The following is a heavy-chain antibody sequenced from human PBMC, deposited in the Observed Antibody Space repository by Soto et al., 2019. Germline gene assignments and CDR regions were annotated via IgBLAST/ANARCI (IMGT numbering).Heavy chain of an antibody. D-gene: IGHD3-22*01. J-gene: IGHJ5*02. V-gene: IGHV4-30-4*08. Sequence: SGTLSLTCSVSGGSISSADNYWSWIRQPPGKGLEWIGYIYSSGTTYYNPSLKSRLTMSIDTSKNQFSLKLTSVTAADTAIYYCAREVFDSYDGSAYHDRWGQGTPVPVSP. CDR1: GGSISSADNY. CDR2: IYSSGTT. CDR3: AREVFDSYDGSAYHDR.